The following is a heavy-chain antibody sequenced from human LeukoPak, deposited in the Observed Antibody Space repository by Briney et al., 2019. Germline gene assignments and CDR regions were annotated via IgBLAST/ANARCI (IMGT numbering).Heavy chain of an antibody. Sequence: SETLSPTCAVYGGSFSGYYWSCIRQPPGKGLEWIGEINHSGSTNYNPSLKSRVTISVDTSKNQFSLKVSSVTAADTAVYFCAITPGPYDSSRNYYPFDYWGQGTLVTVSS. J-gene: IGHJ4*02. CDR3: AITPGPYDSSRNYYPFDY. V-gene: IGHV4-34*01. D-gene: IGHD3-22*01. CDR2: INHSGST. CDR1: GGSFSGYY.